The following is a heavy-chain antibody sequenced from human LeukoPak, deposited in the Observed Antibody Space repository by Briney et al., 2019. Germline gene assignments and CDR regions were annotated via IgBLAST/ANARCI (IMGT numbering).Heavy chain of an antibody. CDR2: IIPIFGTA. J-gene: IGHJ6*02. Sequence: ASVKVSCMASGGTFSSYAISWVRQAPGQRLEWMGGIIPIFGTANYAQKFQGRVTITADESTSTAYMELSSLRSEDTAVYYCARSKGIYDFWSGHNYYYGMDVWGQGTTVTVSS. D-gene: IGHD3-3*01. CDR3: ARSKGIYDFWSGHNYYYGMDV. V-gene: IGHV1-69*01. CDR1: GGTFSSYA.